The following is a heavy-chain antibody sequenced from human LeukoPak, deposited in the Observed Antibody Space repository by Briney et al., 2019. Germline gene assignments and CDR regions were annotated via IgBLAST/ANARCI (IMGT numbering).Heavy chain of an antibody. CDR2: IIWDGGST. J-gene: IGHJ3*02. CDR1: GFTFDDYT. V-gene: IGHV3-43*01. CDR3: AGHRPRYCSSTSCYEAFDI. Sequence: GGSLRLSCAASGFTFDDYTMHWVRQAPGKGLEWVSLIIWDGGSTYYADSVKGRFTISRDNAKNSLYLQMNSLRAEDTAVYYCAGHRPRYCSSTSCYEAFDIWGQGTMVTVSS. D-gene: IGHD2-2*01.